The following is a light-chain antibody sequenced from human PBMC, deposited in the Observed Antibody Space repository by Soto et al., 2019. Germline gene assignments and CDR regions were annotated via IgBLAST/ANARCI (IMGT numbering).Light chain of an antibody. CDR2: DAS. CDR3: QQRSNWPLT. V-gene: IGKV3-11*01. Sequence: EIVMTQSPATLSVSPGEXATLSCRASQSVSSYFAWYQQKPGQAPNLIIYDASNRATGIPARFSGSGSGTDFTLTISSLEPEDVAVYYCQQRSNWPLTLGQGTRLEIK. J-gene: IGKJ5*01. CDR1: QSVSSY.